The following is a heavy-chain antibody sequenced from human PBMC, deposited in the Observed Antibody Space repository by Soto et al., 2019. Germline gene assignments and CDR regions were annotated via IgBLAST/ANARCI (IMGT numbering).Heavy chain of an antibody. D-gene: IGHD6-19*01. Sequence: QVQVQQSGIGPLKPSETLSLTCALFGGSLSDHSWSWIRQPPGKGLDWIGDINHSGHTRYSPSLKRRVTISVDTSKNQFSLNLISVTAADTAVYFCRRVQFSWSSSFHFNHMDVWGKGTAVTVSS. CDR3: RRVQFSWSSSFHFNHMDV. V-gene: IGHV4-34*02. J-gene: IGHJ6*03. CDR1: GGSLSDHS. CDR2: INHSGHT.